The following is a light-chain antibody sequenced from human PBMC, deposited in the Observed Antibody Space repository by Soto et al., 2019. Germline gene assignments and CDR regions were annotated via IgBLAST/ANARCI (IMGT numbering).Light chain of an antibody. V-gene: IGLV3-21*02. J-gene: IGLJ1*01. Sequence: SYELTQPPSVSVAPGQTARITCWGNNIGSKSVNWYQQKPGQAPVLVVYDDSDRPSGIPERFSGSNSGNTATLTISRVEAGDEADYYCQVWDTSSDHSYVGATGTKVXVL. CDR3: QVWDTSSDHSYV. CDR1: NIGSKS. CDR2: DDS.